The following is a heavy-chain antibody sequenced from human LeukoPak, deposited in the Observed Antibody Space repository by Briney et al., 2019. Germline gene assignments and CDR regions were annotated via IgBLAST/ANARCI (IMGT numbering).Heavy chain of an antibody. V-gene: IGHV4-59*01. CDR3: ARIDFWSMDV. J-gene: IGHJ6*02. D-gene: IGHD3/OR15-3a*01. CDR2: IDHSGTT. Sequence: SETLFPTCTVSSGSIRRYYWTWIRQPPGKGLEWIGYIDHSGTTNYNPSLKSRVTISVDTSKSQFSMKLISVTAADTAVYYCARIDFWSMDVWGQGTTVTVSS. CDR1: SGSIRRYY.